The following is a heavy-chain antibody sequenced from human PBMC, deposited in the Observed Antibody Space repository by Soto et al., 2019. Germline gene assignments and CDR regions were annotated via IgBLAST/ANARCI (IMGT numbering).Heavy chain of an antibody. Sequence: QVQLVQSGAEVKKPGSSVKVSCKASGGTFSSNAISWVRQAPGQGLERMGGIIPIFGTANYAKKFQGRVTISADESTSAGYMARRILRSEDRAVYYCVRVQDSGYVIKLLCFYNMDVWGQGTRVTVTS. V-gene: IGHV1-69*12. J-gene: IGHJ6*02. CDR3: VRVQDSGYVIKLLCFYNMDV. D-gene: IGHD5-12*01. CDR2: IIPIFGTA. CDR1: GGTFSSNA.